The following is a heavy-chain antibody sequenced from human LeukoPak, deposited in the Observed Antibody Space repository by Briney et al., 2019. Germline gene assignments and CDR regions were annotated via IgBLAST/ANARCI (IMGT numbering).Heavy chain of an antibody. CDR3: AREAGGNYEADYFDQ. J-gene: IGHJ4*02. D-gene: IGHD1-26*01. V-gene: IGHV3-33*01. Sequence: GGSLSLSCAASGFSFSAYGMDWVRQAPGKGPEWVAMIWFDGSNTKYADSVKGRFTISRDNSKNTLYLQMNSLRAEDTAVYYCAREAGGNYEADYFDQWGQGTLVTVSS. CDR2: IWFDGSNT. CDR1: GFSFSAYG.